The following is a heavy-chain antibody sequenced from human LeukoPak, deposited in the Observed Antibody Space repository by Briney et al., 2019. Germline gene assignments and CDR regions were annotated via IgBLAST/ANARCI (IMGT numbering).Heavy chain of an antibody. CDR1: GGSISSYY. CDR2: IYYSGST. J-gene: IGHJ3*02. V-gene: IGHV4-59*08. CDR3: ARHARSSGWYGGDAFDI. D-gene: IGHD6-19*01. Sequence: SETLSLTCTVSGGSISSYYWSWIRQPPGKGLEWIGYIYYSGSTYYNPSLKSRVTISVDTSKNHFSLKLSSVTAADTAVYYCARHARSSGWYGGDAFDIWGQGTMVTVSS.